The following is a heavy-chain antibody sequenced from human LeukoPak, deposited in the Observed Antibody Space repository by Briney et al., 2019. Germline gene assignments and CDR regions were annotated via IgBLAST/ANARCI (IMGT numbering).Heavy chain of an antibody. D-gene: IGHD4-23*01. J-gene: IGHJ3*02. CDR3: ARAPLDAYGGNSAAFDI. V-gene: IGHV4-59*01. Sequence: PSETLSLTCTLSGGSIGSYYWSWIRQPPGKGLEWIGYIYYSGNTHYTPSLKSRVTISVDTSKNQFSLRLSSVTAADTAVYYCARAPLDAYGGNSAAFDIWGQGTMGTVSS. CDR1: GGSIGSYY. CDR2: IYYSGNT.